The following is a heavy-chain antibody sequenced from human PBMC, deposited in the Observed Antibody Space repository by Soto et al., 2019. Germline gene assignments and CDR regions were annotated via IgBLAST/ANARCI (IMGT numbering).Heavy chain of an antibody. CDR2: IDPNSGGT. CDR3: ARGITIFGVVKGYYYGMDV. J-gene: IGHJ6*02. CDR1: GYTFTGYY. D-gene: IGHD3-3*01. V-gene: IGHV1-2*02. Sequence: ASVKVSCKASGYTFTGYYMHWVRQAPGQGLEWMGWIDPNSGGTNYAQKFQGRVTMTRDTSISTAYMELSRLRSDDTAVYYCARGITIFGVVKGYYYGMDVWGQGTTVTVSS.